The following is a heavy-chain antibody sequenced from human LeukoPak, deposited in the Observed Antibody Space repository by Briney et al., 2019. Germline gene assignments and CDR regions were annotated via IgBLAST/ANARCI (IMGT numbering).Heavy chain of an antibody. CDR1: GGSFSGYY. CDR2: INHSGST. CDR3: ARLVYDSSKWFDP. D-gene: IGHD3-22*01. J-gene: IGHJ5*02. V-gene: IGHV4-34*01. Sequence: PSETLSLTCAVYGGSFSGYYWSWIRQPPGKGLEWIGEINHSGSTNYNPSLKSRVTISVDTSKNQFSLKLSSVTAADTAVYYCARLVYDSSKWFDPWGQGTLVTVSS.